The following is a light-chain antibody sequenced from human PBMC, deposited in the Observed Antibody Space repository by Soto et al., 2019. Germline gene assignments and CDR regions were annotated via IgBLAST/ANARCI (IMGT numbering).Light chain of an antibody. CDR2: GNT. V-gene: IGLV1-40*01. CDR3: QSYASSLSAWV. J-gene: IGLJ3*02. Sequence: QSVLTQPPSVSGAPGQRVTISCTGSSSNIGAGYDVHWYQQPPGTAPKLLLYGNTNRPAGVPDRFSGSKSGTSASLAITGLQAEDEADYYCQSYASSLSAWVFGGGTKLTVL. CDR1: SSNIGAGYD.